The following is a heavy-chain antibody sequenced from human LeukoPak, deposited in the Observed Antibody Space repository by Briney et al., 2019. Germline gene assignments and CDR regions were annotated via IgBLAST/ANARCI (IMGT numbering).Heavy chain of an antibody. Sequence: ASVKVSCKASGYTFTSYGISWVRQAPGQGLEWMGWISAYNGNTNYAQKFQGRVTITADESTSTAYMELSSLRSEDTAVYYCARDREQLVNWFDPWGQGTLVTVSS. D-gene: IGHD6-13*01. J-gene: IGHJ5*02. CDR2: ISAYNGNT. CDR1: GYTFTSYG. V-gene: IGHV1-18*01. CDR3: ARDREQLVNWFDP.